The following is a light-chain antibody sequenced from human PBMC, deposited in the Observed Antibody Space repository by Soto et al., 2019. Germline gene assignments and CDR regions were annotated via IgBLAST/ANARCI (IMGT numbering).Light chain of an antibody. CDR1: QSVSSY. Sequence: EIVWTQSPATLSLCPGEGATLSCRASQSVSSYLAWYQQKPGQAPRLLIYDASNRATGIPARFSGSGSGTDFTLTISSLEPEDFAVYYCQQRSNWPRSWTFGQGTKVDIK. J-gene: IGKJ1*01. V-gene: IGKV3-11*01. CDR3: QQRSNWPRSWT. CDR2: DAS.